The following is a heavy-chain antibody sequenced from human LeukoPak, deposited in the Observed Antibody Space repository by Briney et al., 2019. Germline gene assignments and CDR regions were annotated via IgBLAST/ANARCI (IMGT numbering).Heavy chain of an antibody. J-gene: IGHJ6*03. CDR1: GGTFSSYA. CDR2: TIPIFGTA. V-gene: IGHV1-69*13. Sequence: SVKVSCKASGGTFSSYAISWVRQAPGQGLEWMGGTIPIFGTANYAQKFQGRVTITADESTSTAYMELSSLRSEDTAVYYCARDIVVVVADRLSYEGYMDVWGKGTTVTVSS. D-gene: IGHD2-15*01. CDR3: ARDIVVVVADRLSYEGYMDV.